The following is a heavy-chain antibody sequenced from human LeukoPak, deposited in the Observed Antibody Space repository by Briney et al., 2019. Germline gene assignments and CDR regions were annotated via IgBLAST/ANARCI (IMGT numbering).Heavy chain of an antibody. D-gene: IGHD4-17*01. CDR1: GFTFTTYS. CDR2: ISSSGSTI. J-gene: IGHJ4*02. CDR3: TSNVNGDYADY. Sequence: GGSLRLSCAASGFTFTTYSMNWVRQAPGKGLEWLSYISSSGSTIYYADSVKGRFAISRDNAKNSLYLQMNSLTVEDTAVYYCTSNVNGDYADYWGQGTLVTVSS. V-gene: IGHV3-48*04.